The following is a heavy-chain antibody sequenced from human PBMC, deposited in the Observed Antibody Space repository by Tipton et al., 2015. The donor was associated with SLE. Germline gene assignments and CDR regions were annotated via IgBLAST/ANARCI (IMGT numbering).Heavy chain of an antibody. CDR2: ISGSGGST. V-gene: IGHV3-23*01. Sequence: GSLRLSCAASGFTFSSYSMSWVRQAPGKGLEWVSAISGSGGSTYYADSVKGRFTISRDNSKNTLYLQMNSLRAEDTAVYYCAKDSGRDGRTFDIWGQGTMVTVSS. CDR1: GFTFSSYS. CDR3: AKDSGRDGRTFDI. J-gene: IGHJ3*02. D-gene: IGHD5-24*01.